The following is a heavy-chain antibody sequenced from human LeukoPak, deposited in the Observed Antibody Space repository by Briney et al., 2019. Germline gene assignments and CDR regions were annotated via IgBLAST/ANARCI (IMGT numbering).Heavy chain of an antibody. CDR1: GGSFSGYY. CDR2: INHSGST. Sequence: SETLSLTCAVYGGSFSGYYWSWIRQPPGKGLEWIGEINHSGSTNYNPSLKSRVTISVDTSKNQFSLKLSSVTAADTAVYYCARGFCGGDCYSRLYYYYGMDVWGQGTTVTVSS. CDR3: ARGFCGGDCYSRLYYYYGMDV. V-gene: IGHV4-34*01. J-gene: IGHJ6*02. D-gene: IGHD2-21*02.